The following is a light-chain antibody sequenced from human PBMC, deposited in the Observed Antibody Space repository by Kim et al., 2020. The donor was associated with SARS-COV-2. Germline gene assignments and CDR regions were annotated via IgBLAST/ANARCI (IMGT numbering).Light chain of an antibody. CDR3: QQSYTSLGT. CDR2: SAS. CDR1: QTIDTY. J-gene: IGKJ2*01. Sequence: DIQMTQSPSSLSASVGDRVTITCRESQTIDTYLNWYQHRPGKAPKLLIYSASSLHSGLSSRFSGSGSGTDFTLTINSLHPEDFAVYYCQQSYTSLGTFGQGTKLEI. V-gene: IGKV1-39*01.